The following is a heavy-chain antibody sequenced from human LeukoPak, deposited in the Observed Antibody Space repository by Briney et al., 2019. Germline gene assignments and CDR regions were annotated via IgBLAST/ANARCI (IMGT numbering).Heavy chain of an antibody. Sequence: SVKVSCKASGGTFSSYTISWVRQAPGQGLEWMGRIIPILGIANYAQKFQGRVTITADKSTSTAYMELSSLRSEDTAVYYCARELGIVVVPAARLGYYFDYWGQGTLVTASS. D-gene: IGHD2-2*01. CDR3: ARELGIVVVPAARLGYYFDY. CDR2: IIPILGIA. V-gene: IGHV1-69*04. CDR1: GGTFSSYT. J-gene: IGHJ4*02.